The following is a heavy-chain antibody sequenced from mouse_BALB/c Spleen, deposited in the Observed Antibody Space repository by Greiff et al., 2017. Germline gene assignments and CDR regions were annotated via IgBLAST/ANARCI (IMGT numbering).Heavy chain of an antibody. J-gene: IGHJ3*01. CDR2: ISSGGSYT. D-gene: IGHD1-1*01. CDR1: GFTFSSYA. CDR3: AYGSSPGFAY. V-gene: IGHV5-9-4*01. Sequence: EVMLVESGGGLVKPGGSLKLSCAASGFTFSSYAMSWVRQSPEKRLEWVAEISSGGSYTYYPDTVTGRFTISRDNAKNTLYLEMSSLRSEDTAMYYCAYGSSPGFAYWGQGTLVTVSA.